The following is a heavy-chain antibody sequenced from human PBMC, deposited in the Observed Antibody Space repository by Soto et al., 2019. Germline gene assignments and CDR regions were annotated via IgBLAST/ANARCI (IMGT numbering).Heavy chain of an antibody. CDR2: MYNTGST. Sequence: QVQLQESGPGLVKPSETLSLTCTVSGGTISRYYWSWIRQPPGKGLEWIGYMYNTGSTVYNPSFKRRVTISVDXSXTXXSRKLNSVTAADTAVYYCARDLWGYCGTDCYPLDVWGQGTTVTVSS. CDR1: GGTISRYY. D-gene: IGHD2-21*02. CDR3: ARDLWGYCGTDCYPLDV. J-gene: IGHJ6*02. V-gene: IGHV4-59*01.